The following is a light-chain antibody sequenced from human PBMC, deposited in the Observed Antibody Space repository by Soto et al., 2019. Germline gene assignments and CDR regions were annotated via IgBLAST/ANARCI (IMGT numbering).Light chain of an antibody. V-gene: IGKV3-20*01. Sequence: EIVLTQSPGTLSLCPGERATLSCRASQSVSNNYLAWYQQKPGQAPRLLIYGASNRATGIPDRFSGSGSGTDFTLTISRLEPEDFAVYNCQQYGSSGTFGQGTKVDIK. CDR1: QSVSNNY. CDR2: GAS. CDR3: QQYGSSGT. J-gene: IGKJ1*01.